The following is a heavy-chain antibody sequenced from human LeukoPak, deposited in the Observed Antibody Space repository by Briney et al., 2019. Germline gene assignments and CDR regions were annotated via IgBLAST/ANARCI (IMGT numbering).Heavy chain of an antibody. CDR2: ISGSVGSI. J-gene: IGHJ4*02. Sequence: PGGSLRLSCAASGFTFSSYAMSWVRQAPGKGLEWVSAISGSVGSIYYADSVKGRFTISRDDSTNTVYLQMNSLRAEDTAVYYCAKDLSRSQTYYFDYLGQGTLVTVSS. V-gene: IGHV3-23*01. CDR1: GFTFSSYA. CDR3: AKDLSRSQTYYFDY. D-gene: IGHD1-14*01.